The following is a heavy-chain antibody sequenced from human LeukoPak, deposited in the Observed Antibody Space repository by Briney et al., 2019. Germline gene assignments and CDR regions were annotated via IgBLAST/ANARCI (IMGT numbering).Heavy chain of an antibody. CDR1: GFTVSSND. V-gene: IGHV3-66*02. D-gene: IGHD3-10*01. CDR3: ARQARQGVIKIDY. CDR2: IYSGGST. Sequence: PGGSLRLSCAASGFTVSSNDMSWVRQAPGQGLEWVSVIYSGGSTYYADSVKGRFTISRDNSKNTLYLQMNSLRAEDTAVYYCARQARQGVIKIDYWGQGTLVTVSS. J-gene: IGHJ4*02.